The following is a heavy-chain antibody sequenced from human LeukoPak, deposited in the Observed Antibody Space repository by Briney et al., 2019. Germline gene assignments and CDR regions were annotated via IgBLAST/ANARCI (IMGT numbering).Heavy chain of an antibody. D-gene: IGHD6-13*01. CDR2: IYPSGST. Sequence: SETLSLICTVSGGSISSDHWSWIRQPAGKGLEWIGRIYPSGSTNNNPSLKSRVTMSVDKSKNQFSLKLSSVTAADTAVYYCASSSWPRNHDYWGQGTLVTVSS. CDR3: ASSSWPRNHDY. CDR1: GGSISSDH. J-gene: IGHJ4*02. V-gene: IGHV4-4*07.